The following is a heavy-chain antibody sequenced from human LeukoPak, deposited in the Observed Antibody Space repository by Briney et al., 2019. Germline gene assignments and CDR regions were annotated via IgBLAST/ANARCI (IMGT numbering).Heavy chain of an antibody. CDR3: VRTTYDSGRDY. CDR2: IGTSGRSM. D-gene: IGHD6-19*01. V-gene: IGHV3-48*03. CDR1: GFTFSSYE. Sequence: PGGSLRLSCAASGFTFSSYEMNWVRQTPGKGLEWVSYIGTSGRSMSYADSVKGRFTISRDNPKNSLYLQMNSLRAEDTAVYYCVRTTYDSGRDYWGQGTLVTVSS. J-gene: IGHJ4*02.